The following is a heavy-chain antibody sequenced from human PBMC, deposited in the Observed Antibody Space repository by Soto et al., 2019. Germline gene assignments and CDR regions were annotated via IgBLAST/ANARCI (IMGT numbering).Heavy chain of an antibody. CDR3: ARDPDYDYDH. CDR2: VYSDGST. CDR1: GFTVSSNY. D-gene: IGHD3-22*01. V-gene: IGHV3-66*01. Sequence: EVQLVESGGGLVQPGGSLRLSCAASGFTVSSNYMSWVRQAPGKGLEWVSIVYSDGSTYYADSVKGRFTISRDNSKNTLYLQMNSLRVEDTAMYYCARDPDYDYDHWGQGTLVTVSS. J-gene: IGHJ4*02.